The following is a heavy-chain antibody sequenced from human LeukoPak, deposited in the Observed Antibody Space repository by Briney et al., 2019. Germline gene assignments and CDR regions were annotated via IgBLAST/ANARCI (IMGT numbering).Heavy chain of an antibody. CDR3: ARDYGDRGYYFDY. CDR2: ISYDGSNK. J-gene: IGHJ4*02. CDR1: GFTFSSYA. D-gene: IGHD4-17*01. V-gene: IGHV3-30*01. Sequence: GRSLRLSCAASGFTFSSYAMHWVRQAPGKGLEWVAVISYDGSNKYYADSVKGRFTISRDNSKNTLYLQMNSLRAEDTAVYYCARDYGDRGYYFDYWGQGPLVTVSS.